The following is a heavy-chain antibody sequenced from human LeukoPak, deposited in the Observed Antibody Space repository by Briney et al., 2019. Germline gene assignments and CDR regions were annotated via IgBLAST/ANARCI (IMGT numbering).Heavy chain of an antibody. D-gene: IGHD5-18*01. CDR2: MNPNSGNT. V-gene: IGHV1-8*01. CDR1: GYTFTTYD. Sequence: ASVKVSCKASGYTFTTYDINWVRQATGQGLEWMGWMNPNSGNTGYAQKFQGRVTMTRNTSISTAFMELSGLRSEDTAVYFCARRNTAMVAGLDYWGQGTLVTVSS. CDR3: ARRNTAMVAGLDY. J-gene: IGHJ4*02.